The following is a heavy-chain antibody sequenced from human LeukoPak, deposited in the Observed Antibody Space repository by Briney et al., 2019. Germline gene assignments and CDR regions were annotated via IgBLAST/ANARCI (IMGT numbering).Heavy chain of an antibody. CDR3: ARSTFSSNWNL. Sequence: PSETLSLTCTVSGGSITDYYWSWIRHSSGKGLEWIGYMYYSGSAYYSPSPKTRVTISVDTSKNQFSLKLTSVTAADTAVYYCARSTFSSNWNLWGQGTLVTVSS. CDR2: MYYSGSA. V-gene: IGHV4-59*08. CDR1: GGSITDYY. D-gene: IGHD6-13*01. J-gene: IGHJ4*02.